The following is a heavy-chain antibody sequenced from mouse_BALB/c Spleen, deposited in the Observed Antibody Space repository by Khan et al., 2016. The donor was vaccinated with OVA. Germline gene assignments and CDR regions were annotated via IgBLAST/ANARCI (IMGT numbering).Heavy chain of an antibody. V-gene: IGHV1-4*01. CDR3: VRAGAYHRSDGWFAY. J-gene: IGHJ3*01. CDR2: INPSNDYT. CDR1: GYTFTSYT. D-gene: IGHD2-14*01. Sequence: QVQLQQSGAELARPGASLKMSCNASGYTFTSYTIHWVRQRPGLTLEWIGHINPSNDYTNYNQKFKDKATLIVDKSSSTAYMQLSSLTSEDSAVYYCVRAGAYHRSDGWFAYWGQGTLVTVSA.